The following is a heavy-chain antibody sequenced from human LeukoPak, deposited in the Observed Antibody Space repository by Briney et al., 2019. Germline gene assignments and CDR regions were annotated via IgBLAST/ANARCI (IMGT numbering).Heavy chain of an antibody. CDR1: GGSISRGGYC. V-gene: IGHV4-31*03. J-gene: IGHJ4*02. Sequence: SQTLSLTCTVSGGSISRGGYCWSWIRQRPRKGLGWIGYIHYARRTYNKPFIKSRIIMSVDTSKNQFSLKLTSVTAATTAVYYCGRESSGYPTYFDSWGQGILVTVSS. CDR3: GRESSGYPTYFDS. CDR2: IHYARRT. D-gene: IGHD3-22*01.